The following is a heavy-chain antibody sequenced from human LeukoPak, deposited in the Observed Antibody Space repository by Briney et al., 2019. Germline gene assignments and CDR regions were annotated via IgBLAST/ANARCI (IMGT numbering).Heavy chain of an antibody. J-gene: IGHJ5*02. CDR3: ARGHTESAFDYGNWFHP. CDR2: IYYSGST. CDR1: GGSISSNIYY. D-gene: IGHD3-16*01. V-gene: IGHV4-39*01. Sequence: SETLSLTCTVSGGSISSNIYYWGWFRQPPGKGLEWIGTIYYSGSTYYNPSLKSRVTISVDTSKNQFSLKMSSVTAADTAVYYCARGHTESAFDYGNWFHPWGQGTLVTVSS.